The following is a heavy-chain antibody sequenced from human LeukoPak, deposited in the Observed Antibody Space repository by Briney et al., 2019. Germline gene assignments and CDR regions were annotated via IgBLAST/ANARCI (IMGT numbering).Heavy chain of an antibody. J-gene: IGHJ6*03. CDR2: IYTSGST. CDR3: ARVQAAGKHYYYYYMEV. V-gene: IGHV4-4*07. D-gene: IGHD6-13*01. CDR1: GGSISSYY. Sequence: PSETLSLTCTVSGGSISSYYWSWIRQPAGKGLEWIGRIYTSGSTNYNPSLKSRVTMSVDTSKSQFSLKLSSVTAADTAVYYCARVQAAGKHYYYYYMEVWGKGPTVSVFS.